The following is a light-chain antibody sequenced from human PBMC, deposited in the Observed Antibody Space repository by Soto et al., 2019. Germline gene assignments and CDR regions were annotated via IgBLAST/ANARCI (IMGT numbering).Light chain of an antibody. Sequence: QSVLTQPPSASGSPGQSVTISCTGTSSDVGGYNYVSWYQQHPGKAPKLMIYEVSQRPSGVPDRFSGSKSGNTASLTVSGLETEEDADYFCSSYAGSNNVVFGGGTKLTVL. V-gene: IGLV2-8*01. J-gene: IGLJ2*01. CDR2: EVS. CDR1: SSDVGGYNY. CDR3: SSYAGSNNVV.